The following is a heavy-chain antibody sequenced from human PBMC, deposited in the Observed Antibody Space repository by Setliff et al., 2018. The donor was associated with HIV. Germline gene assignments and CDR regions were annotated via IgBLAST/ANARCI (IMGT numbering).Heavy chain of an antibody. J-gene: IGHJ4*02. V-gene: IGHV1-69*13. D-gene: IGHD3-10*01. CDR1: GGTFNNYA. CDR3: ATVFYYNSESYSLDY. Sequence: GASVKVSCKASGGTFNNYAISWVRQAPGQGLEWVGGIIPLFGTTNYAQKFQGRVTITADESTNTAHVELNSLRSIDTAMYYCATVFYYNSESYSLDYWGQGMLVTVSS. CDR2: IIPLFGTT.